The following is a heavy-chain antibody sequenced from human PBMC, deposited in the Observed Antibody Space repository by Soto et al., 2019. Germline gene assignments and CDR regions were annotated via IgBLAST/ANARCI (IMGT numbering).Heavy chain of an antibody. CDR1: GFTFSTYW. Sequence: EVQLVESGGGLVQPGGSLRLSCAASGFTFSTYWMHWVRQAPGKGLVWVSRINSDGSSTNYADSVKGRFTISRDNGKNTLELQMNSLRADDTAVYFCARDTSGPPLDYWGQGTLVTVSS. D-gene: IGHD3-3*01. CDR2: INSDGSST. J-gene: IGHJ4*02. V-gene: IGHV3-74*01. CDR3: ARDTSGPPLDY.